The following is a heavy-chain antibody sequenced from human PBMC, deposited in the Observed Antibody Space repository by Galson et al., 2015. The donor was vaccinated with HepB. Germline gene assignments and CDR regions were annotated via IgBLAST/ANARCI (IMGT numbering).Heavy chain of an antibody. D-gene: IGHD2-15*01. CDR2: IIPIFGTA. CDR3: ARDPPYCSGGSCSDAFDI. V-gene: IGHV1-69*01. Sequence: QSGAEVKKPGESLRIPCKASGGTFSSYAISWVRQAPGQGLEWMGGIIPIFGTANYAQKFQGRVTITADESTSTAYMELSSLRSEDTAVYYCARDPPYCSGGSCSDAFDIWGQGTMVTVSS. J-gene: IGHJ3*02. CDR1: GGTFSSYA.